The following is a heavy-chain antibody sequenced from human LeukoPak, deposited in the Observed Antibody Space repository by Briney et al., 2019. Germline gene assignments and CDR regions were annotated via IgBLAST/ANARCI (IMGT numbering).Heavy chain of an antibody. Sequence: GGSLRLSCAASGFTFSSYEMNWVRQAPGKGLEWVSYISSSGSTIYYADSVKGRFTISRDNAKNSLYLQVNSLRAEDMALYYCAKAPTADFWSGYYDYWGQGTLVTVSS. V-gene: IGHV3-48*03. D-gene: IGHD3-3*01. CDR1: GFTFSSYE. J-gene: IGHJ4*02. CDR2: ISSSGSTI. CDR3: AKAPTADFWSGYYDY.